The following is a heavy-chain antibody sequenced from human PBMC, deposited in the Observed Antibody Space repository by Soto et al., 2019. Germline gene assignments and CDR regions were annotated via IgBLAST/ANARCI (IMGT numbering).Heavy chain of an antibody. D-gene: IGHD3-16*01. Sequence: EVQLMESGGGLVQPGGSLRLSCAASGFTFSSYAMSWVRQAPGKGLEWVSVITGSGSTTYYADSVKGRFSISRDNFKTPLYLRMKSLRPEVTAVCYCARRGGALGYWGQGTLVTVSS. CDR3: ARRGGALGY. CDR2: ITGSGSTT. CDR1: GFTFSSYA. V-gene: IGHV3-23*01. J-gene: IGHJ4*02.